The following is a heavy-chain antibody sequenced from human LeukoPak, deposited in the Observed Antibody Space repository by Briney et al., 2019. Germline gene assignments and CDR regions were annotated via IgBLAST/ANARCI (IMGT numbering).Heavy chain of an antibody. V-gene: IGHV1-18*01. D-gene: IGHD6-13*01. CDR3: ARDQSVRLLQTSSTYFKHVFAI. J-gene: IGHJ3*02. CDR2: ISPYNGTT. Sequence: DSVKVSCKTSGYTFTNYGISWVRQAPGLGLEWMGWISPYNGTTNYAQKVQGRVTMTTDTSTSTAYMELRSLRFDDTAVYYCARDQSVRLLQTSSTYFKHVFAIWGQGSMVTVSS. CDR1: GYTFTNYG.